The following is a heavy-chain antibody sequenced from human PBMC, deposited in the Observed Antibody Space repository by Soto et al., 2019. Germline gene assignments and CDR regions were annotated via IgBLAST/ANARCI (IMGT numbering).Heavy chain of an antibody. D-gene: IGHD1-26*01. Sequence: QVQLVESGGGVVQPGRSLRLSCAASGFTFSGYGMHWVRQAPGKGLEWVAVIRYDGSNTYYADSVKGRFTISRDNPKNTLYLQMNSLRAEDTAVYYCARDGVGATTYFGYFDYWGPGTLVTVSS. V-gene: IGHV3-33*01. CDR2: IRYDGSNT. J-gene: IGHJ4*02. CDR3: ARDGVGATTYFGYFDY. CDR1: GFTFSGYG.